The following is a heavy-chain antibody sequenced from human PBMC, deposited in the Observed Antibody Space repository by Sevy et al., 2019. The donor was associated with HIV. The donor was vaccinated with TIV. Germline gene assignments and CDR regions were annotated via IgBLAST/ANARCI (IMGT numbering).Heavy chain of an antibody. J-gene: IGHJ6*02. D-gene: IGHD5-12*01. CDR3: AKDPSRDGYRPFNYYYYGMDV. Sequence: GESLKISCAASGFTFSSYGMHWVRQAPGKGLEWVAVISYDGSNKYDADSVKGRFTISRDNSKNTLYLQMNSRRAEDTAVYYCAKDPSRDGYRPFNYYYYGMDVWGQGTTVTASS. CDR2: ISYDGSNK. CDR1: GFTFSSYG. V-gene: IGHV3-30*18.